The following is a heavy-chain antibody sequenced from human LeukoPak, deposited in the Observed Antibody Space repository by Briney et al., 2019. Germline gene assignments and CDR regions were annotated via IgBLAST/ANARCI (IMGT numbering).Heavy chain of an antibody. V-gene: IGHV4-34*01. D-gene: IGHD2-21*02. J-gene: IGHJ4*02. CDR2: INHSGST. Sequence: PSETLSLTCAVYGGSFSGYYWSWIRQPPGKGLEWIGEINHSGSTNYNPSLKSRVTISVDRSKNQFSLKLSSVTAADTAVYYCARDGGDASFDYWGQGTLVTVSS. CDR3: ARDGGDASFDY. CDR1: GGSFSGYY.